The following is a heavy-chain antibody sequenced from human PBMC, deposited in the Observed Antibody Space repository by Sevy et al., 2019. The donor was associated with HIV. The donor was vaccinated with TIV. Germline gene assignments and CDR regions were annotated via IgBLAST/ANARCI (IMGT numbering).Heavy chain of an antibody. J-gene: IGHJ4*02. CDR2: ISYDGSNK. V-gene: IGHV3-30*04. CDR3: ARDVGAFCDFWSSYHGGY. CDR1: GFTFSDYA. Sequence: GGSLRLSCAASGFTFSDYAMFWVRQAPGKGLEWVAIISYDGSNKYYADSVKGRFTISRDTSKKTLYLQMNSLRAEDTAVYYCARDVGAFCDFWSSYHGGYWGQGTVVTVSS. D-gene: IGHD3-3*01.